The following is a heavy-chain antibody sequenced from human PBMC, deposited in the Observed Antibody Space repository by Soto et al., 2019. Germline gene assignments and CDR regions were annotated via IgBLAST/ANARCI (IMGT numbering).Heavy chain of an antibody. V-gene: IGHV1-46*03. Sequence: ASVKVSCKASGNTFSNYYIHRVRQAPGQGLEWMGTINPSGGHTTYAQKFLGRVTMTRDSSTSTLYMELTSLRFEDTAVYYCARGGHVVVVTAAFDYWGQGTPVTVSS. J-gene: IGHJ4*02. CDR2: INPSGGHT. D-gene: IGHD2-21*02. CDR3: ARGGHVVVVTAAFDY. CDR1: GNTFSNYY.